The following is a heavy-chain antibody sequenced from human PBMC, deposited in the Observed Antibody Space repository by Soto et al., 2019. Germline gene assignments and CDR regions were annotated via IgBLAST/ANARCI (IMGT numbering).Heavy chain of an antibody. Sequence: QLQLVQSGGEVKTPGASVKVSCTTSGYTFPSHGISLVRQAPGQGLEWMGWTSTYNGKTDYAQKFQGRVTMTADTRTSTVYMEVRSLRSDDTAVYYCARLLTEGATYREDAFDMWGQGTKVTVSS. CDR2: TSTYNGKT. CDR1: GYTFPSHG. CDR3: ARLLTEGATYREDAFDM. J-gene: IGHJ3*02. D-gene: IGHD1-26*01. V-gene: IGHV1-18*01.